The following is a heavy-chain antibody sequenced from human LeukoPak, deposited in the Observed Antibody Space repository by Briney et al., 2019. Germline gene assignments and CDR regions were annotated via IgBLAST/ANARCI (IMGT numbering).Heavy chain of an antibody. J-gene: IGHJ4*02. CDR1: GGSISSSSYY. Sequence: SETLSLTCTVSGGSISSSSYYWGWIRQPPGKGLEWIGSIYYSGSTYYNPSLKSRVTMSVDTSKNQFSLKLSSVTAADTAVYYCARDCSSTSCYKYWGQGTLVTVSS. D-gene: IGHD2-2*02. V-gene: IGHV4-39*07. CDR2: IYYSGST. CDR3: ARDCSSTSCYKY.